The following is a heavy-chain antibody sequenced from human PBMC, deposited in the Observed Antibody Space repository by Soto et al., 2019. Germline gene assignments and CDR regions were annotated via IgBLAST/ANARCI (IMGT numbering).Heavy chain of an antibody. CDR2: FDPEDGET. J-gene: IGHJ4*02. CDR1: GYTLTELS. D-gene: IGHD3-22*01. CDR3: ANYHYYDSSGYYHFDY. Sequence: GASVKVSCKVSGYTLTELSMHWVRQAPGKGLEWMGVFDPEDGETIYAQKFQGRVTMTEDTSTDTAYMELSSLRSEDTAVYYCANYHYYDSSGYYHFDYWGQGTLVTVS. V-gene: IGHV1-24*01.